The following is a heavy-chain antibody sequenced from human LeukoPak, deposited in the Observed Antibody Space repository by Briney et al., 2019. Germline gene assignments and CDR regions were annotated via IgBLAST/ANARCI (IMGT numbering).Heavy chain of an antibody. Sequence: GGSLRLSRAASGFTFDDYDMSWVRQAPGKGLEWVSSIKWNGGSPGYADSVKGRFTISRDNARNSLYLQMNSLRAEDTAVYYCARGLWERANIAVSGTGCDYWGQGTLVTVSS. J-gene: IGHJ4*02. CDR1: GFTFDDYD. CDR3: ARGLWERANIAVSGTGCDY. D-gene: IGHD6-19*01. V-gene: IGHV3-20*04. CDR2: IKWNGGSP.